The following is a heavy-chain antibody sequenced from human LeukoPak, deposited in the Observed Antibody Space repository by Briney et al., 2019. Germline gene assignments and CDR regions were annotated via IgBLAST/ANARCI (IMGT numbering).Heavy chain of an antibody. V-gene: IGHV4-30-4*01. Sequence: SETLSLTCTVSGGSISSGDYYWSWIRQPPGKGLEWIGYIYYSGSIYYNPSLKSRVTISVDTSKNQFSLKLSSVTAADTAVYYCARYREYCSGGSCQGYYYGMDVWGKGTTVTVSS. D-gene: IGHD2-15*01. CDR1: GGSISSGDYY. J-gene: IGHJ6*04. CDR3: ARYREYCSGGSCQGYYYGMDV. CDR2: IYYSGSI.